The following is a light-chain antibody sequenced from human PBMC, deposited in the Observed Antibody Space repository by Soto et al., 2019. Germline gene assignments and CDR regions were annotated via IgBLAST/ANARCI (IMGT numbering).Light chain of an antibody. CDR2: GNS. CDR3: QSYDSSISRSLV. Sequence: QSVLTQPPSVSGSPGQRVTISCTGSSSNIGAGYDVHWYHQLPGTAPKLLIYGNSNRPSGVADRFSGSKSGNSTSLAISGLQQEDEAAYYYQSYDSSISRSLVFGGGTKLTVL. V-gene: IGLV1-40*01. J-gene: IGLJ2*01. CDR1: SSNIGAGYD.